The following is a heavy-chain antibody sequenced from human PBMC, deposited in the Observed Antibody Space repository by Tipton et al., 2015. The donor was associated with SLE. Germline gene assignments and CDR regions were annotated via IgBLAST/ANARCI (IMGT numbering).Heavy chain of an antibody. CDR2: IYVSGVT. V-gene: IGHV4-61*02. D-gene: IGHD3-3*01. CDR1: GGSISSGYYF. Sequence: LRLSCTVSGGSISSGYYFWSWIRQPAGKGLEWIGRIYVSGVTNYNPSLKSRVSISIDTSKNQFSLKLSSVTAADTAVYYCAKDSGDYDFGQDPWGRGTLVTASS. CDR3: AKDSGDYDFGQDP. J-gene: IGHJ5*02.